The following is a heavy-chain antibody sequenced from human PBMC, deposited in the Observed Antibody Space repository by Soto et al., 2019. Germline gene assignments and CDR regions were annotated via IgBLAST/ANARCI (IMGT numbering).Heavy chain of an antibody. D-gene: IGHD2-21*02. V-gene: IGHV5-51*01. CDR1: GYSFTSYW. CDR2: IYPGDSDT. Sequence: GESLKISCKGSGYSFTSYWIGWVRQMPGKGLEWMGIIYPGDSDTRYSPSFQGQVTISADKSISTAYLQWSSLKASDTAMYYCARPLIGDPPYYGMDVWGQGTTVTVSS. CDR3: ARPLIGDPPYYGMDV. J-gene: IGHJ6*02.